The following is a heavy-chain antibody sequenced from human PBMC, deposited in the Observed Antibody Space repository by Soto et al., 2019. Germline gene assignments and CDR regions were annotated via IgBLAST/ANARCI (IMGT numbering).Heavy chain of an antibody. D-gene: IGHD2-2*01. CDR2: ISGSGGST. V-gene: IGHV3-23*01. Sequence: PGGSLRLSCAASGFTFSSYAMSWVRQAPGKGLEWVSAISGSGGSTYYADSVKGRFTISRDNSKNTLYLQMNSLRAEDTTVYYCAKVRTNHGDYLDYWGQGTLVTVSS. J-gene: IGHJ4*02. CDR1: GFTFSSYA. CDR3: AKVRTNHGDYLDY.